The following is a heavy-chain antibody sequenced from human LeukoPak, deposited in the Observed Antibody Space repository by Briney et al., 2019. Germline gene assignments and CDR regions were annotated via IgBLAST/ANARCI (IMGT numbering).Heavy chain of an antibody. CDR1: GFTVRSNY. V-gene: IGHV3-53*01. D-gene: IGHD6-19*01. Sequence: PGGSLRLSCAASGFTVRSNYMSWVRHAPGKGLEWVSVIFGGGSTYYADSVKGRFTISRDNTKNTLYLQMNSLRAEDTAVYYCASGSTGWYGGFDYWGQGTLVTVSS. CDR3: ASGSTGWYGGFDY. CDR2: IFGGGST. J-gene: IGHJ4*02.